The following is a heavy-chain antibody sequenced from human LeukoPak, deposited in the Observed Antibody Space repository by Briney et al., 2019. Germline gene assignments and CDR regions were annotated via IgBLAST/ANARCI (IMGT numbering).Heavy chain of an antibody. V-gene: IGHV3-74*01. CDR1: GFTFSSYW. CDR3: ARSRWLDAFDY. J-gene: IGHJ4*02. CDR2: INSDGSTT. Sequence: GALRLSCAASGFTFSSYWMHWVRQAPGKGLVWVSRINSDGSTTNYADSVKGRFTISRDNAKNTLYLQMNSLRADDTAVYYCARSRWLDAFDYWGQGTLVTVSS. D-gene: IGHD6-19*01.